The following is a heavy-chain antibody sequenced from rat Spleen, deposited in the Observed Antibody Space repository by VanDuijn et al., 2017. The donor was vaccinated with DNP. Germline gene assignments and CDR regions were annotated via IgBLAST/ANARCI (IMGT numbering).Heavy chain of an antibody. V-gene: IGHV2-15*01. CDR1: GFSLTNYG. CDR3: TRDDSGPYY. Sequence: QVQMKETGPGLVQPSQTLTLSCDVSGFSLTNYGVTWVRQPPGKGLEWIGAVWSGGSTDYNSGLKSRLIISRDTSKSQVLLKMNSLQTEDTAIYFCTRDDSGPYYWGQGVMVTVSS. CDR2: VWSGGST. D-gene: IGHD1-1*01. J-gene: IGHJ2*01.